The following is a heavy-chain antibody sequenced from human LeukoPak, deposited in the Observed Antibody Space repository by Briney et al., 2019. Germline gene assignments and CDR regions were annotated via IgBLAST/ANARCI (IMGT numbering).Heavy chain of an antibody. V-gene: IGHV4-4*02. CDR2: VHHGGAS. J-gene: IGHJ4*02. Sequence: PSGTLSLTCAVSGDSITSHSWWSWVRQAPGKGLEWIGEVHHGGASNYDPSLESRVTISVDKSKNRFSLNLRSVTAADTATYYCASHVTVLGTRGFDFWGRGTLVTVS. D-gene: IGHD6-19*01. CDR3: ASHVTVLGTRGFDF. CDR1: GDSITSHSW.